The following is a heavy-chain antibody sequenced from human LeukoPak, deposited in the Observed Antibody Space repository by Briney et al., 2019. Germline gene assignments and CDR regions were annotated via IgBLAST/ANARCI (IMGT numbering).Heavy chain of an antibody. CDR3: ARGYTSSFY. CDR2: ISSSGSTI. CDR1: GFIFSSYS. V-gene: IGHV3-48*04. Sequence: GGSLRLSCAASGFIFSSYSMNWVRQAPGKGLEWVSYISSSGSTIYYADSVKGRFTISRDNAKNSLYLQMNSLRAEDTAVYYCARGYTSSFYWGQGTLVTVSS. D-gene: IGHD6-6*01. J-gene: IGHJ4*02.